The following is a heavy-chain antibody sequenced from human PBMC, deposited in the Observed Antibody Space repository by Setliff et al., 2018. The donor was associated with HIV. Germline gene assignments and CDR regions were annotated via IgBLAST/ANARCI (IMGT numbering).Heavy chain of an antibody. Sequence: SETLSLTCTVSGGSISSNSYYWGWIRQPPGKGLEWIGSIYYSGSTYYNPSLKSRVTISVDTSKNQFSLKLSSVTAADPAVYYCARQGGYSGYGFYYYYYYMDVWGKGTTVTVSS. V-gene: IGHV4-39*01. D-gene: IGHD5-12*01. CDR2: IYYSGST. CDR3: ARQGGYSGYGFYYYYYYMDV. J-gene: IGHJ6*03. CDR1: GGSISSNSYY.